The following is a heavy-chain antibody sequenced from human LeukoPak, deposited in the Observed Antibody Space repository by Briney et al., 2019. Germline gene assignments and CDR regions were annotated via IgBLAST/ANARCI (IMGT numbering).Heavy chain of an antibody. Sequence: PGGSLRLSCAASGFIFDDFTIHWVRQVPGKGLEWVSLINWDGGSTYYADSVKGRFTISRDNSKNSLYLQMDSLTTEDTAFYYCAKEDVDSPMNFYHWGQGTLVTVSS. CDR1: GFIFDDFT. CDR3: AKEDVDSPMNFYH. V-gene: IGHV3-43*01. D-gene: IGHD5-12*01. CDR2: INWDGGST. J-gene: IGHJ4*02.